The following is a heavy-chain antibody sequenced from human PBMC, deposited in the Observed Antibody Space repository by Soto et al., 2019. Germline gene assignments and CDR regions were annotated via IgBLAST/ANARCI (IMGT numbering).Heavy chain of an antibody. D-gene: IGHD6-13*01. V-gene: IGHV1-18*01. CDR3: ARSNGIAAAGPPFDY. J-gene: IGHJ4*02. CDR1: GYTFTSSG. Sequence: QVQLVQSGAVVSKPGASVKVSCKASGYTFTSSGISWVRQAPGQGLEWMGWISTYNGDTHYTEKLQDRVTMTSDTSTSTAYMELRSLRSDDTAVYYCARSNGIAAAGPPFDYWGQGTLVTVSS. CDR2: ISTYNGDT.